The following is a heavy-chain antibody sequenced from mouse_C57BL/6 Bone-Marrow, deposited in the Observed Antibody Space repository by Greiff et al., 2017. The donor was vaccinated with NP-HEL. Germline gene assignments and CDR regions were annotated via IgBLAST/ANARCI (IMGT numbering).Heavy chain of an antibody. CDR2: ISYDGSN. J-gene: IGHJ2*01. D-gene: IGHD1-1*01. CDR1: GYSITSGYY. Sequence: VQLQESGPGLVKPSQSLSLTCSVTGYSITSGYYWNWIRQFPGNKLEWMGYISYDGSNNYNPSLKNRISITRDTSKNQFFLKLNSVTTEDTATYYCARGDTTLDYWGQGTTLTVSS. CDR3: ARGDTTLDY. V-gene: IGHV3-6*01.